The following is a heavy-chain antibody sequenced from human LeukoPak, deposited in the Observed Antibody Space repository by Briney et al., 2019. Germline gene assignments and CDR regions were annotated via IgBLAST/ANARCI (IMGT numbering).Heavy chain of an antibody. Sequence: GGSLRLSCAASGFTFSDYYMSWIRQAPGKGLEWVSYIISSGTTIYYADSVKGRFTVSRDNTEHSLYLQMNSLRAEDTAVYYCAGGAAAAWQRKTFDPWGQGTLVTVSS. CDR3: AGGAAAAWQRKTFDP. V-gene: IGHV3-11*04. CDR2: IISSGTTI. CDR1: GFTFSDYY. J-gene: IGHJ5*02. D-gene: IGHD6-13*01.